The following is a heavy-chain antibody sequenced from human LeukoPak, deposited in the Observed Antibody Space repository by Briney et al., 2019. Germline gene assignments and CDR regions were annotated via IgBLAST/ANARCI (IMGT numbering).Heavy chain of an antibody. CDR2: IYYSGIT. V-gene: IGHV4-31*03. Sequence: SETLSLTCTVSGGPLSSGGYYWGWVRQLPGGGLEWVGYIYYSGITYYNPSLESRVALSVDTSKNQFSLKVNSVTAADTAVYFCARSFGESYHTYYFDYWGQGTLVTVSS. D-gene: IGHD3-10*01. CDR3: ARSFGESYHTYYFDY. CDR1: GGPLSSGGYY. J-gene: IGHJ4*02.